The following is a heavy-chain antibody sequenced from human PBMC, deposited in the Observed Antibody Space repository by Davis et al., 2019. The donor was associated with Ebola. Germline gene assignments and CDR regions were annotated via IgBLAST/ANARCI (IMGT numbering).Heavy chain of an antibody. CDR3: ARSDYGDLDY. J-gene: IGHJ4*02. Sequence: ASVKVSCKASGYTFTFYSIQWVRQAPGQRLEWMGWINGGNGNTKYPQKFQGRVTMTRTTSMTTVYMELSSLRPDDTAMYFCARSDYGDLDYWGQGTLVTVSS. D-gene: IGHD4-17*01. V-gene: IGHV1-3*01. CDR1: GYTFTFYS. CDR2: INGGNGNT.